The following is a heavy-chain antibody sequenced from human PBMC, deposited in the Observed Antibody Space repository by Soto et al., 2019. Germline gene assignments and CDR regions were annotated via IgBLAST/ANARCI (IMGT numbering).Heavy chain of an antibody. V-gene: IGHV4-59*01. CDR1: GGSISSYY. Sequence: SETLSLTCTVSGGSISSYYWSWIRQPPGKGLEWIGYIYYSGSTNYNPSLKSRVTISVDTSKNQFSLKLSSVTAADTAVYYCARDRPHLLGEPYYYYGMDVWGQGTTVTVSS. CDR2: IYYSGST. J-gene: IGHJ6*02. D-gene: IGHD3-16*01. CDR3: ARDRPHLLGEPYYYYGMDV.